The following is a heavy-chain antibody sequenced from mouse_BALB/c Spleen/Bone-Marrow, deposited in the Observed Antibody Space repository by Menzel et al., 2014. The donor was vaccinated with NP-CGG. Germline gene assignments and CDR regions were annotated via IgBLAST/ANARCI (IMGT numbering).Heavy chain of an antibody. D-gene: IGHD1-1*01. CDR2: IRNNANGYTT. CDR1: GFTFTDYY. CDR3: ARERKYGSNWYLDV. J-gene: IGHJ1*01. Sequence: EVQLEESGGGLVQPGGSLRLSCATSGFTFTDYYMRWVRQPPGKALVWLGFIRNNANGYTTEYSASVMVRFTISKDNSQSIHYLQMNILRTENRATYYCARERKYGSNWYLDVWGAGATVTVSS. V-gene: IGHV7-3*02.